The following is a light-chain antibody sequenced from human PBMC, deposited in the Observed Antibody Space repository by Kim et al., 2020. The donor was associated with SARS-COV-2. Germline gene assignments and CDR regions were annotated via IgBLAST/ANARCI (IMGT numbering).Light chain of an antibody. Sequence: QSALTQPPSVSGSPGQSVTISCTGTSSDIGGYNRVSWYQQSPGTAPTLMIYEVSNRASGVPDRFSGSKSGNTASLTISGLQAEDEADYYCNSYTSSRTFVIFGGGNKLNVL. J-gene: IGLJ2*01. CDR2: EVS. V-gene: IGLV2-18*02. CDR1: SSDIGGYNR. CDR3: NSYTSSRTFVI.